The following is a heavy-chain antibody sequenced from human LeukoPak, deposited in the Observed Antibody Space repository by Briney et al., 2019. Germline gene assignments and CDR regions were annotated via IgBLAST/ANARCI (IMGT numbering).Heavy chain of an antibody. D-gene: IGHD6-19*01. CDR1: GFTFGDFT. CDR3: TRAVPHTDY. J-gene: IGHJ4*02. V-gene: IGHV3-49*04. Sequence: GGSLRLSCTASGFTFGDFTLGWVRQAPGKGLEWLGFIRGKVYGGTTEYAASVKGRFTFPRDDSKSIAYLQMNSLKTEDTAVYYCTRAVPHTDYWGQGTLVTVSS. CDR2: IRGKVYGGTT.